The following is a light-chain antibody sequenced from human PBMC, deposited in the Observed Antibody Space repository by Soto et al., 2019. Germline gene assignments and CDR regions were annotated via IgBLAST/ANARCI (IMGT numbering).Light chain of an antibody. CDR1: SSDVGSYNL. V-gene: IGLV2-23*01. CDR2: EGT. CDR3: CSYAGFSTLV. Sequence: QSVLTQPASVSGSPGQSITISRTGTSSDVGSYNLVSWYQQHPGKAPKLMIYEGTKRPSGVSNRFSGSKSGNTASLTISGLQAEDEADYFCCSYAGFSTLVFGGGTKLTVL. J-gene: IGLJ3*02.